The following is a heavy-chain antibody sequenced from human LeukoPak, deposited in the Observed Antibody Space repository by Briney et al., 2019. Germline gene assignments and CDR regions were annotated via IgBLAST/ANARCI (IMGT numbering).Heavy chain of an antibody. D-gene: IGHD2-15*01. J-gene: IGHJ4*02. V-gene: IGHV3-23*01. Sequence: GGSLRLSCAASGFTFSSYAMSWVRQAPGKGLEWVSAISGSGGSTYYADSVKGRFTISRDNSKNTLYLQMNSLRAEDTAVYYCAKDWDVVVVAAMDYWGQRTLVTVSS. CDR3: AKDWDVVVVAAMDY. CDR2: ISGSGGST. CDR1: GFTFSSYA.